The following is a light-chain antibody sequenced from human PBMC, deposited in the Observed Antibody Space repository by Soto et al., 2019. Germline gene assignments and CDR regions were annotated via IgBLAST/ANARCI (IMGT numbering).Light chain of an antibody. CDR2: GDN. Sequence: SVLTQPPSVSGAPGQRVAISCPGSSSNIGAEYDVHWYQQLPGTAPKRLIYGDNNRPSGVPDRFSGSKSGTSASLAITGLQPEDEADYYCQSYDSSLTTFVFGTGTKVTV. V-gene: IGLV1-40*01. J-gene: IGLJ1*01. CDR3: QSYDSSLTTFV. CDR1: SSNIGAEYD.